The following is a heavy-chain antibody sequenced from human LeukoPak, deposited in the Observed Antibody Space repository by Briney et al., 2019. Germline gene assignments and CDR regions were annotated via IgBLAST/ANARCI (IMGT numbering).Heavy chain of an antibody. V-gene: IGHV4-59*08. Sequence: PSETLSLTCTVSGDSISSNYWGWMRQSPGKGLEWIGYIYYSGRTKYNPSLRSRVTMSVDTSKAQFSLKLSSVTAADTAVYYCARGYYDSSGYSSPFDYWGQGTLVTVSS. J-gene: IGHJ4*02. D-gene: IGHD3-22*01. CDR3: ARGYYDSSGYSSPFDY. CDR2: IYYSGRT. CDR1: GDSISSNY.